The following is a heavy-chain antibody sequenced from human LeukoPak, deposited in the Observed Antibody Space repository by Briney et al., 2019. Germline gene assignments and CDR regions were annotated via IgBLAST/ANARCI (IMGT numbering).Heavy chain of an antibody. J-gene: IGHJ6*03. D-gene: IGHD3-10*01. CDR1: GYTFTGYY. V-gene: IGHV1-2*02. Sequence: ASVKVSCKASGYTFTGYYMHWVRQAPGQGLEWMGWINPNSGGTNYAQKFQGRVTMTRDTSISTAYMELSRLRSDDTAVYYCARDGGGSGSLMYYYYYMDVWGKGTTVTISS. CDR2: INPNSGGT. CDR3: ARDGGGSGSLMYYYYYMDV.